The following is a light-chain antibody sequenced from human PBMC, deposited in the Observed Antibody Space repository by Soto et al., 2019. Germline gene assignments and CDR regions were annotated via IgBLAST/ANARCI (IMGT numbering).Light chain of an antibody. Sequence: DIVMTQSPLSLSVTPGQPASISCKSSQSLLHSDGRTFLCWYLQKPGQPPQVLIYEASDRFSGVPDRFSGSGSRTDFTLKISRVEAEDAGVYYCMQSMEIPITFGQGTRLEIK. CDR2: EAS. J-gene: IGKJ5*01. CDR3: MQSMEIPIT. V-gene: IGKV2D-29*01. CDR1: QSLLHSDGRTF.